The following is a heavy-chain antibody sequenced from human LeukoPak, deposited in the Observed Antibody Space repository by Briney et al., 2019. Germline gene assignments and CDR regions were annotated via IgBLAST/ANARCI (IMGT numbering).Heavy chain of an antibody. V-gene: IGHV1-2*02. CDR1: GYTFTGYY. J-gene: IGHJ3*02. Sequence: ASVKVSCKASGYTFTGYYMLWVRQAPGQGLEWMGWINPNSGGTIYAQKFQGRVTMTRDTSISTAYMELSRLRSDDTAVYYCAFASNPGAFDIWGQGTMVTVSS. CDR3: AFASNPGAFDI. D-gene: IGHD6-6*01. CDR2: INPNSGGT.